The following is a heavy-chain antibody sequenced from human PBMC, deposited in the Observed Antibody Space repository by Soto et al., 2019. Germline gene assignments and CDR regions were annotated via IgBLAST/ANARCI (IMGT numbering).Heavy chain of an antibody. CDR3: ARELTFYGGNPD. Sequence: SETLSLTCTVSGGSISSNYWSWIRQPPGKGLEWIGYIYYSGSTNYNPSLKSRVTISVDTSKNQFSLKLSSVTAADTAVYYCARELTFYGGNPDWGQGTLVTVSS. J-gene: IGHJ4*02. CDR2: IYYSGST. V-gene: IGHV4-59*01. D-gene: IGHD4-17*01. CDR1: GGSISSNY.